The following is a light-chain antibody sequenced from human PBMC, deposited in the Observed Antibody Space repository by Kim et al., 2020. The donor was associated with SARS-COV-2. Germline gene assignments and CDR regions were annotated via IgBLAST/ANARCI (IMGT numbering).Light chain of an antibody. CDR3: QELHNSPLT. CDR1: QDINSD. CDR2: AAS. V-gene: IGKV1-9*01. J-gene: IGKJ4*01. Sequence: ASAGDRVTITCRASQDINSDLAWYQQRPGKAPKLLIYAASTLRSGVPSRFSGSGSGTDFTLTISSLQPEDFATYYCQELHNSPLTFGGGTKVDIK.